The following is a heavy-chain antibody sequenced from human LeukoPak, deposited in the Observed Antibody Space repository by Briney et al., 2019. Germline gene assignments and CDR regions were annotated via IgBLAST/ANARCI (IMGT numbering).Heavy chain of an antibody. D-gene: IGHD5-18*01. J-gene: IGHJ4*02. Sequence: GESLKISCKGSGYSFTSYWIGWVRQMPGKGLEWMGIIYPGDSDTRYSPSFQGQVTISADKSISTAYLQWSSLKASDTAMYYCARPTVDTVMEYYFDYWGQGTLVTVSS. CDR1: GYSFTSYW. CDR3: ARPTVDTVMEYYFDY. V-gene: IGHV5-51*01. CDR2: IYPGDSDT.